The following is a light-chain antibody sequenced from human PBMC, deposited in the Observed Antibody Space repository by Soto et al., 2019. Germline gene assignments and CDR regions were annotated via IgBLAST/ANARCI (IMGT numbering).Light chain of an antibody. CDR2: EVT. CDR3: CSRGGVSPTYV. Sequence: QSLLTQPASVTGSPGQSIAISCTGTNSDVGSFNAVSWYQQDPGKAPKLIIYEVTKRPSGVSDRFSGSKSGNTASLTISGLRAEDEADYHCCSRGGVSPTYVFGTGTKLTVL. CDR1: NSDVGSFNA. J-gene: IGLJ1*01. V-gene: IGLV2-23*02.